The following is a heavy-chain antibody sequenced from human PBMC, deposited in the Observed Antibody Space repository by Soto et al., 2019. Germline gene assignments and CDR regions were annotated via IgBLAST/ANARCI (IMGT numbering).Heavy chain of an antibody. D-gene: IGHD3-10*01. CDR1: GYTFTGYY. J-gene: IGHJ6*03. V-gene: IGHV1-2*04. CDR3: ARAGVRWFGEPTYYMDV. CDR2: INPNSGGT. Sequence: GASVTVSCKASGYTFTGYYMQWVRQAPGQGREWMGWINPNSGGTNYAPKFQGWVTMTRDTSISTAYMELSRLRSDDTAVYYCARAGVRWFGEPTYYMDVWGKGTTVTVSS.